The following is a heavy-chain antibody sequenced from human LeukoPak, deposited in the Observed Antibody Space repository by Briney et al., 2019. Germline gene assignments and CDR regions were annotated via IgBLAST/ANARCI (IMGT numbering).Heavy chain of an antibody. V-gene: IGHV4-59*01. J-gene: IGHJ2*01. Sequence: SETLSLTCTVSGGSISSYYWSWIRQPPGKGLEWIGYIYYSGSTNYNPSPKSRVTISVDTSKNQFSLKLSSVTAADTAVYFCARGGWSLDFWGRGTLVTVSS. CDR3: ARGGWSLDF. CDR1: GGSISSYY. CDR2: IYYSGST.